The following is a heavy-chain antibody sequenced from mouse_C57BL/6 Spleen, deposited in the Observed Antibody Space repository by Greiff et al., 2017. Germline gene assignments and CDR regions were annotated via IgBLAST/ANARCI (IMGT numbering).Heavy chain of an antibody. CDR1: GYTFTSYW. CDR2: IYPGNSDT. D-gene: IGHD2-4*01. Sequence: EVQLQQSGTVLARPGASVKMSCKTSGYTFTSYWMHWVKQRPGQGLEWIGAIYPGNSDTSYNQKFKGKAKLTAVTSASTAYMELSSLTNEDSAVYYCTRGDYDYDGDQAWFAYWGQGTLVTVSA. CDR3: TRGDYDYDGDQAWFAY. J-gene: IGHJ3*01. V-gene: IGHV1-5*01.